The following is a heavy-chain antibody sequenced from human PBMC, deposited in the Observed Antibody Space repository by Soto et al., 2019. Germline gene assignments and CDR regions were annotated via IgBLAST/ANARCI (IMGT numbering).Heavy chain of an antibody. Sequence: SDTLALTCPVSGCSVSSASYYWSWLRPPPGKGLEWIGYIYYSGSTNYNPSLKSRVTISVDTSKNQFSLKLSSVTAADTAVYYCARGHIVVVTAPYNWFDPWGQGTVVTVS. CDR1: GCSVSSASYY. CDR2: IYYSGST. D-gene: IGHD2-21*02. V-gene: IGHV4-61*01. CDR3: ARGHIVVVTAPYNWFDP. J-gene: IGHJ5*02.